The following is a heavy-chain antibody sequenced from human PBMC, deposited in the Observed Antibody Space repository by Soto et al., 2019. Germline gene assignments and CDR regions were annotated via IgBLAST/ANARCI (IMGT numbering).Heavy chain of an antibody. CDR3: ARDPSYCSGGSCYSKGYFDY. V-gene: IGHV4-31*03. Sequence: SETLSLTCTVSGGSISSGGYYWSWIRQHPGKGLEWIGYIYYSGSTYYNPSLKSRVTISVDTSKNQFSLKLSSVTAADTAVYYCARDPSYCSGGSCYSKGYFDYWGQGTLVTVSS. CDR1: GGSISSGGYY. D-gene: IGHD2-15*01. CDR2: IYYSGST. J-gene: IGHJ4*02.